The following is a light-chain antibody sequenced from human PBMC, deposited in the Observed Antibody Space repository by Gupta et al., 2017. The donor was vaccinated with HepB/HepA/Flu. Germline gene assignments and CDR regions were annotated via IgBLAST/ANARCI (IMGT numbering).Light chain of an antibody. J-gene: IGKJ2*01. CDR1: QSLVHSDGNTY. V-gene: IGKV2-30*02. CDR2: KVS. Sequence: DVVMTQSPLSLPVTLGQPASISCRSSQSLVHSDGNTYLNWFQQRPGQSPRRLIYKVSNRDSGIPDRFSGSGSGTDFTLKISRVEAEDVGVYYCMQAKHWLYTFGQGTKLEIK. CDR3: MQAKHWLYT.